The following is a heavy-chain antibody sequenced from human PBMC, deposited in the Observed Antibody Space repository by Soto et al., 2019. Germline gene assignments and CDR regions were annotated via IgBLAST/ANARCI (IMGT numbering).Heavy chain of an antibody. CDR2: VYFSGNT. D-gene: IGHD6-25*01. Sequence: SETLSLTCTVSGGSLSSHYWTWIRQSPGKGLEWIGYVYFSGNTNYNPSLKSRVTISTDTSKNQFSLRLASVTAADTAFYYCGSVRPSGYVLSWGQGTLVTVSS. J-gene: IGHJ5*02. CDR3: GSVRPSGYVLS. CDR1: GGSLSSHY. V-gene: IGHV4-59*11.